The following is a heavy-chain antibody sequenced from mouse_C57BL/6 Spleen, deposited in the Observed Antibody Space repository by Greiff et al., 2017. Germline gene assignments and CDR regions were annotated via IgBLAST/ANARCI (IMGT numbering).Heavy chain of an antibody. CDR1: GYTFTSYW. V-gene: IGHV1-69*01. CDR3: ASDSSGDYYAMDY. CDR2: IDPSDSYT. Sequence: QVQLQQPGAELVMPGASVKLSCKASGYTFTSYWMHWVKQRPGQGLEWIGEIDPSDSYTNYNQKFKGKSTLTVDKSSSTAYMQLSSLTSEDSAVYYCASDSSGDYYAMDYWGQGTSGTVSS. J-gene: IGHJ4*01. D-gene: IGHD3-2*02.